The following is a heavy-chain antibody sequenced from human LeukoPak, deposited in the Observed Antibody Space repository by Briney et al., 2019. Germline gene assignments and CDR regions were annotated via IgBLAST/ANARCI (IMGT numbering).Heavy chain of an antibody. V-gene: IGHV3-30*04. CDR2: ISHDGSNK. CDR1: GFTFSSYA. CDR3: ARVMATISQDYFDF. D-gene: IGHD5-24*01. Sequence: GGSLRLSCAASGFTFSSYAMHWVRQAPGKGLEWVAVISHDGSNKYYADSVKGRFTISRDNFKNTLFLQMNSLRAEDTAVYYCARVMATISQDYFDFWGQGTLVTVSS. J-gene: IGHJ4*02.